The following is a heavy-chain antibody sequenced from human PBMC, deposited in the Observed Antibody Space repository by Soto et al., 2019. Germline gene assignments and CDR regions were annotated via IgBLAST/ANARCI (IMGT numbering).Heavy chain of an antibody. D-gene: IGHD1-26*01. J-gene: IGHJ4*02. CDR1: GASVNSGGYY. CDR2: IYFSGST. Sequence: QVQLQESGPGLVKPSQTLSVTCTVSGASVNSGGYYWSWIRQLPGKGLEWIGYIYFSGSTYCNPSLESRVTISLDTSQNQFSLKLSSVTAADTAVYYCASGNAWEVPLAYWGQGTLVTVSS. V-gene: IGHV4-31*03. CDR3: ASGNAWEVPLAY.